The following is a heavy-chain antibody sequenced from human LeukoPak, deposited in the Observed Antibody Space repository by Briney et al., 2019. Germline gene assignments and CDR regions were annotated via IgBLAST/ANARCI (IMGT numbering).Heavy chain of an antibody. CDR1: GGSISSSNW. J-gene: IGHJ4*02. V-gene: IGHV4-4*02. Sequence: SGTLSLTCAVSGGSISSSNWWSWVRQPPGKGLEWIGEINHSGSTNYNPSLKSRVTISVDTSKNQFSLKLSSVTAADTAVYYCARVGCSSTSCYNFDYWGQGTLVTVSS. CDR3: ARVGCSSTSCYNFDY. D-gene: IGHD2-2*02. CDR2: INHSGST.